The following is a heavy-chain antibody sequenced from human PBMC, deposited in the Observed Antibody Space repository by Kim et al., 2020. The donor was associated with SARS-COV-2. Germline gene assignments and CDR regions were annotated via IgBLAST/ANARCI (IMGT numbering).Heavy chain of an antibody. CDR3: AAYGVAATPTALGSFDY. CDR1: GGSFSGYY. CDR2: INHSGTT. D-gene: IGHD2-15*01. V-gene: IGHV4-34*01. J-gene: IGHJ4*02. Sequence: SETLSLTCAVYGGSFSGYYGNWIRQPPGKGLEWIGEINHSGTTNYNPSLKSRITISVDMSKNQFSLKLNSVTAADTAMYYWAAYGVAATPTALGSFDYWGQGTLVTVSS.